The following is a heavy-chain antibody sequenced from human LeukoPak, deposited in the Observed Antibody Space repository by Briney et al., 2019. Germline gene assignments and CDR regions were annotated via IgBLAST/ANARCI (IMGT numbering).Heavy chain of an antibody. CDR2: INHSGST. CDR1: GGSFSGYY. CDR3: ARARSYYDSSGYYYWFDP. V-gene: IGHV4-34*01. Sequence: SETLSLTCAVYGGSFSGYYWSWIRQPPGKGLEWIGEINHSGSTNYNPSLKSQVTISVDTSKNQFSLKLSSVTAADTAVYYCARARSYYDSSGYYYWFDPWGQGTLVTVSS. D-gene: IGHD3-22*01. J-gene: IGHJ5*02.